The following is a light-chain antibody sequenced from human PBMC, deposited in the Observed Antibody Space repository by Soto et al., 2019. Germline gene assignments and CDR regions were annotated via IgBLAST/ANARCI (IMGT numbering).Light chain of an antibody. CDR1: QSVSSSY. CDR2: GAS. V-gene: IGKV3-20*01. J-gene: IGKJ1*01. CDR3: QQYGSSAWT. Sequence: EIVLTQSPGTLSLSPGERATLSCRASQSVSSSYLAWYQQKPGQAPRLLIYGASSRATGIPDGFSGSGSGTEFTLTISRLEPEDFAVYYCQQYGSSAWTFGQGTKVEIK.